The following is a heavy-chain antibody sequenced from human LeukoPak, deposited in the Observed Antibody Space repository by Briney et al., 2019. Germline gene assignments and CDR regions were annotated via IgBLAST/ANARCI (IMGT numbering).Heavy chain of an antibody. Sequence: PSETLSLTCAVYGGSFSGYYWSWIRQPPGKGLEWIGEINHSGSTNYNPSLKSRLTISVDTSKNQFSLKLSSVTAADTAVYYCARVKVRAVAGNWDWFDPWGQGTLVTVSS. CDR1: GGSFSGYY. J-gene: IGHJ5*02. V-gene: IGHV4-34*01. D-gene: IGHD6-19*01. CDR2: INHSGST. CDR3: ARVKVRAVAGNWDWFDP.